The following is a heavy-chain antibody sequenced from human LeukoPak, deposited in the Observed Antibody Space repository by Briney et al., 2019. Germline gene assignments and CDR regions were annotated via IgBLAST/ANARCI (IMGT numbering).Heavy chain of an antibody. CDR3: AREKYYYDSSGYHPSWFDP. Sequence: APVKVSCKASGYTFTSYDINWVRQATGQGLEWMGWMNPNSGNTGYAQKFQGRVTMTTDTSTSTAYMELRSLRSDDTAVYYCAREKYYYDSSGYHPSWFDPWGQGTLVTVSS. CDR1: GYTFTSYD. J-gene: IGHJ5*02. CDR2: MNPNSGNT. V-gene: IGHV1-8*02. D-gene: IGHD3-22*01.